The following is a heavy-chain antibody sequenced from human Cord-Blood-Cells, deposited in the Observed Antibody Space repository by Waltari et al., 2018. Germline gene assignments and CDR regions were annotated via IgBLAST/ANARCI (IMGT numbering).Heavy chain of an antibody. CDR3: ARGGEPYSSSSVDY. J-gene: IGHJ4*02. CDR2: IYYSGRT. Sequence: QVQLQELGPGLVKPSETLSLTCTVSGGSISSYYWSWIRQPPGKGLEWIGYIYYSGRTNDTPSRKSRGTRSVDTSKNQFSLKLSAVTAADTAVYYCARGGEPYSSSSVDYWGQGTLVTVSS. CDR1: GGSISSYY. D-gene: IGHD6-6*01. V-gene: IGHV4-59*01.